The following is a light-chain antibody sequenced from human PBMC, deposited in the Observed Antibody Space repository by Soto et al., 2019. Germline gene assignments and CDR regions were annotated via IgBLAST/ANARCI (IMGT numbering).Light chain of an antibody. J-gene: IGKJ1*01. Sequence: MTRSPATLSVSQGERATLSCRASPSVSSNLAWFQQRPGQAPRLLIYGASTRASGIPARFSGSGSGTDFTLTISSVEAEDVAVYYCMQYDNWPCTFGQGTMLDVK. CDR2: GAS. CDR3: MQYDNWPCT. V-gene: IGKV3-15*01. CDR1: PSVSSN.